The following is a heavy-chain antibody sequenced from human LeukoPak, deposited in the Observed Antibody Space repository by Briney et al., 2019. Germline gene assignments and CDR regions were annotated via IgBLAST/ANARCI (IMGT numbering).Heavy chain of an antibody. V-gene: IGHV3-21*01. CDR3: ARAGDSSGYYLSFDY. D-gene: IGHD3-22*01. CDR1: GFTFSSYR. Sequence: GGPLRLSCAASGFTFSSYRMNWVRQAPGKGLEWVSSISSSSSYIYYADSVKGRFTISRDNAKNSLYLQMNSLRAEDTAVYYCARAGDSSGYYLSFDYWGQGTLVTVSS. CDR2: ISSSSSYI. J-gene: IGHJ4*02.